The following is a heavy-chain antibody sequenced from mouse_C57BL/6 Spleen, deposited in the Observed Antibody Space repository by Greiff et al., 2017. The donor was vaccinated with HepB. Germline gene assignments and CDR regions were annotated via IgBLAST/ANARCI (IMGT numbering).Heavy chain of an antibody. CDR2: INPNNGGT. D-gene: IGHD1-1*01. CDR1: GYTFTDYY. J-gene: IGHJ2*01. Sequence: VQLQQSGPELVKPGASVKISCKASGYTFTDYYMNWVKQSHGKSLEWIGDINPNNGGTSYNQKFKGKATLTVDKSSSTAYMELRSLTSEDSAVYYCARENWDYGSFDYWGQGTTLTVSS. V-gene: IGHV1-26*01. CDR3: ARENWDYGSFDY.